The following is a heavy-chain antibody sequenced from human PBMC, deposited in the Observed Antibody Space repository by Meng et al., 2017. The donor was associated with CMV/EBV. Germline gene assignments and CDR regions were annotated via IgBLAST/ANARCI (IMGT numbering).Heavy chain of an antibody. J-gene: IGHJ4*02. CDR2: IYTSGST. CDR1: GGSISSYY. CDR3: ARGGLYYYDSSGHFDY. V-gene: IGHV4-4*07. D-gene: IGHD3-22*01. Sequence: GQLQESGPGLVTPSETLSLTCTVSGGSISSYYWSWIRQPAGKGLKWIGRIYTSGSTNYNPSLKSRVTMSVDTSKNQFSLKLSSVTAADTAVYYCARGGLYYYDSSGHFDYWGQGTLVTVSS.